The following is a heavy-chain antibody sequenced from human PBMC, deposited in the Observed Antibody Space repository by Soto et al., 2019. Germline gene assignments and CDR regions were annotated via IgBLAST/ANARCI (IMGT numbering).Heavy chain of an antibody. CDR1: GLTFRSSG. V-gene: IGHV3-30*18. Sequence: QVQLVESGGGVVQPGRSLRLSCAASGLTFRSSGMHWVRQAPGKGLEWVAIISNDGSNEYYADSVKGRFTISRDNSKNMLYLQMNSLSGDDTAMYYCAKDKSYGSRWYDDHWGQGTLVTVSS. J-gene: IGHJ5*02. D-gene: IGHD6-13*01. CDR2: ISNDGSNE. CDR3: AKDKSYGSRWYDDH.